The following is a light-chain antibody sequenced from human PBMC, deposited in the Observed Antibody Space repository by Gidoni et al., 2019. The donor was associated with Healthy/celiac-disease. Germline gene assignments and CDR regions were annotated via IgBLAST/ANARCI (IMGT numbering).Light chain of an antibody. CDR2: DDS. CDR3: QVWDSSSGHHVV. CDR1: NIGSTS. J-gene: IGLJ2*01. Sequence: SYVLTQPPSVSVAPGQTARITCGGNNIGSTSVHWYQQKPGQAPVLVVYDDSVRPSGIPVRISGSNSGNTATLTISRVEAGDEADDYCQVWDSSSGHHVVFGGGTKLTVL. V-gene: IGLV3-21*02.